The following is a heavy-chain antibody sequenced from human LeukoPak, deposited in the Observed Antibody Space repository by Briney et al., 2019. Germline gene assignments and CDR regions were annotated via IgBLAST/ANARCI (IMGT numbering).Heavy chain of an antibody. V-gene: IGHV1-69*13. CDR2: IIPIFGTA. D-gene: IGHD3-22*01. CDR3: ARSTYYYDSSGYYNNYFDY. Sequence: GASVKVSCKASGGTFSSYAISWVRQAPGQGLEWMGGIIPIFGTANYAQKFQGRVTITADESTSTAYMELSSLRSEDTAVYYCARSTYYYDSSGYYNNYFDYWGQGTLVTVSS. CDR1: GGTFSSYA. J-gene: IGHJ4*02.